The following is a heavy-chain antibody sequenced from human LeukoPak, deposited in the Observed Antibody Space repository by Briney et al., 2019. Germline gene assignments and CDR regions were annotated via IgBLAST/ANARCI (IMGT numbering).Heavy chain of an antibody. V-gene: IGHV3-30-3*01. D-gene: IGHD5-18*01. CDR2: ISYDGYYK. CDR3: ASAGAVRYSFVH. J-gene: IGHJ5*02. Sequence: GGSLRLSCAASGFTFRTHTMHWVRQAPGKGLEWVASISYDGYYKYYAESVKGPFIISRDNSKNTLYLQINSLRADDTAVYYCASAGAVRYSFVHWGEGTLVIVSS. CDR1: GFTFRTHT.